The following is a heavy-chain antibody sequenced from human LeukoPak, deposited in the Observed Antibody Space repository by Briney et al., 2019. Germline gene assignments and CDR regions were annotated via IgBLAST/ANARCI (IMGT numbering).Heavy chain of an antibody. CDR2: IYYSGST. CDR3: ARDYYDSSPGDY. Sequence: SKTLSLTCTVSGGSISSSSYYWGWIRQPPGKGLEWIGSIYYSGSTYYNPSLKSRVTISVDTSKNQFSLKLSSVTAADTAVYYCARDYYDSSPGDYWGQGTLVTVSS. D-gene: IGHD3-22*01. V-gene: IGHV4-39*07. J-gene: IGHJ4*02. CDR1: GGSISSSSYY.